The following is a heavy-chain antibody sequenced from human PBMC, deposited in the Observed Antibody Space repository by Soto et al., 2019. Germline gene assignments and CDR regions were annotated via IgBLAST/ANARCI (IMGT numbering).Heavy chain of an antibody. Sequence: ASVKVSCKASGGTFSSYAISWVRQAPGQGLEWMGGIIPIFGTANYAQKFQGRVTITADESTSTAYMELSSLRSEDTAVYYCFYDSSGYYYDRPDAFDIWGQGTMVTVSS. J-gene: IGHJ3*02. CDR1: GGTFSSYA. V-gene: IGHV1-69*13. CDR3: FYDSSGYYYDRPDAFDI. D-gene: IGHD3-22*01. CDR2: IIPIFGTA.